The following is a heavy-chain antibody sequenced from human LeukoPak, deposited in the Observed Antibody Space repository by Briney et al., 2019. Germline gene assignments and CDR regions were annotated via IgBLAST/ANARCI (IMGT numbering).Heavy chain of an antibody. V-gene: IGHV4-39*07. CDR3: ARYGVGPRGAARPGRNYYYYMDV. CDR1: GASISSTSYY. Sequence: PSETLTLTCTVSGASISSTSYYWSWIRQPPGKGLEWIGEINHSGSTNYNPSLKSRVTISVDTSKNQFSLKLSSVTAADTAVYYCARYGVGPRGAARPGRNYYYYMDVWGKGTTVTVSS. D-gene: IGHD6-6*01. CDR2: INHSGST. J-gene: IGHJ6*03.